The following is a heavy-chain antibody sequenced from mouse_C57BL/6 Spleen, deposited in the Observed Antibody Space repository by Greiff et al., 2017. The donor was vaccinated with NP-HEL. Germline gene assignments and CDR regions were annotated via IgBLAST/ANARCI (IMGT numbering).Heavy chain of an antibody. CDR3: ARNLRSSLLWGFAY. CDR1: GFSLTSYG. V-gene: IGHV2-2*01. CDR2: IWSGGST. D-gene: IGHD2-1*01. J-gene: IGHJ3*01. Sequence: QVQLKESGPGLVQPSQSLSITCTVSGFSLTSYGVHWVRQSPGKGLEWLGVIWSGGSTDYNAAFISRLSISKDNSKSQVFFKMNSLQADDTAIYYCARNLRSSLLWGFAYWGQGTLVTVSA.